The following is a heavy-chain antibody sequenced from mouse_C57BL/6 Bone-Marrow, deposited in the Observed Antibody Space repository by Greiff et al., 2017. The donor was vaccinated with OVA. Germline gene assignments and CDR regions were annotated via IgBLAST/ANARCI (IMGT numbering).Heavy chain of an antibody. V-gene: IGHV14-4*01. CDR1: GFNIKDDY. D-gene: IGHD2-5*01. J-gene: IGHJ1*03. CDR3: TRSNYEDWYFDV. Sequence: EVQLQQSGAELVRPGASVKLSCTASGFNIKDDYMHWVKQRPEQGLEWIGWIDPEKGDREYEGKGQGKATITADTSTNTAYLQLSSLTSEDTAVYYCTRSNYEDWYFDVWGTGTTVTVSS. CDR2: IDPEKGDR.